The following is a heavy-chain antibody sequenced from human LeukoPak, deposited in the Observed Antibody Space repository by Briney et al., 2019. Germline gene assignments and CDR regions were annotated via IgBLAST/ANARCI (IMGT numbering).Heavy chain of an antibody. Sequence: KPSETLSLTCAVYGGSFSGYYWSWIRQPPGKGLEWIGEINHSGSTNYNPSLKSRVTISVDTSKNQFSLKLSSVTAADTAVYYCARVAYYDFWSGYPYYYYMDVWGKGTTVTVSS. CDR1: GGSFSGYY. CDR2: INHSGST. J-gene: IGHJ6*03. V-gene: IGHV4-34*01. D-gene: IGHD3-3*01. CDR3: ARVAYYDFWSGYPYYYYMDV.